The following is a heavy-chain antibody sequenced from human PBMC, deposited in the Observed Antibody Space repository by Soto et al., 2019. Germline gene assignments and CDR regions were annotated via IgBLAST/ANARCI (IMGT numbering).Heavy chain of an antibody. CDR3: ARPRSYRRRYDAFDI. CDR1: GFTFSSYG. J-gene: IGHJ3*02. CDR2: IWYDGSNK. V-gene: IGHV3-33*01. Sequence: QVQLVESGGGVVQPGRSLRLSCAASGFTFSSYGMHWVRQAPGKGLEWVAVIWYDGSNKYYADSVKGRFTISRDNSKNTLYLQMNSLRAGDTAVYYCARPRSYRRRYDAFDIWGQGTMVTVSS. D-gene: IGHD1-26*01.